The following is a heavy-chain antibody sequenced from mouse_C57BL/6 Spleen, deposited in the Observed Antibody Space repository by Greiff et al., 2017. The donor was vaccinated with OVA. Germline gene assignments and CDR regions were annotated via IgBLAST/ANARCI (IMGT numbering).Heavy chain of an antibody. J-gene: IGHJ2*01. Sequence: EVKLVESGPGLVKPSQSLSLTCSVTGYSITSGYYWNWIRQFPGNKLEWMGYISYDGSNNYNPSLKNRISITRDTSKNQFFLKLNSVTTEDTATYYCAREAYYLDYWGQGTTLTVSS. D-gene: IGHD6-1*01. CDR3: AREAYYLDY. CDR2: ISYDGSN. V-gene: IGHV3-6*01. CDR1: GYSITSGYY.